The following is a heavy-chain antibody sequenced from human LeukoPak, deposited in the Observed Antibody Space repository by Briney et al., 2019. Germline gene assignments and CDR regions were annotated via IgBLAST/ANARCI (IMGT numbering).Heavy chain of an antibody. V-gene: IGHV3-48*03. CDR2: ISSSGSTI. D-gene: IGHD1/OR15-1a*01. J-gene: IGHJ4*02. Sequence: GGSLRLSCAASGFTFSSYEMNWVRQAPGKGLEWVSYISSSGSTIYYADSVKGRFTISRDNAKNSLYLQMNSLRAEDTAVYYCARDFPTRNKRLDFDYWGQGTLVTVSS. CDR1: GFTFSSYE. CDR3: ARDFPTRNKRLDFDY.